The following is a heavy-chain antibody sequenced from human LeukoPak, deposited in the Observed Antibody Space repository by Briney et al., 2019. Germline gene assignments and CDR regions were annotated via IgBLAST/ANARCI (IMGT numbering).Heavy chain of an antibody. CDR3: ATLRTVTFRGPNWFDP. D-gene: IGHD4-17*01. V-gene: IGHV1-24*01. CDR2: FDPEDGET. Sequence: ASVKDSCKVSGYTLTELSMHWVRQAPGKGLEWMGGFDPEDGETIYAQKFQGRVTMTEDTSTDTAYMELSSLRSEDTAVYYCATLRTVTFRGPNWFDPWGQGTLVTVSS. CDR1: GYTLTELS. J-gene: IGHJ5*02.